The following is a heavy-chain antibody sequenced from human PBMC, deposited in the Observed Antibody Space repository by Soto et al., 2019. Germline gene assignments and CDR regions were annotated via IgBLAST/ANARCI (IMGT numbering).Heavy chain of an antibody. CDR2: IYWDDDK. D-gene: IGHD2-8*01. J-gene: IGHJ4*02. Sequence: QITLKESGPTVVKPTQTLTLTCTLSGFSIATTGEAVAWIRQPPGNALEWLGIIYWDDDKRYSPLLQSRLTISKDTSKNQVVLMMTNMAPADTGTYYCAHGVSEGTDRDLDYWGQGTRVTVSS. V-gene: IGHV2-5*02. CDR3: AHGVSEGTDRDLDY. CDR1: GFSIATTGEA.